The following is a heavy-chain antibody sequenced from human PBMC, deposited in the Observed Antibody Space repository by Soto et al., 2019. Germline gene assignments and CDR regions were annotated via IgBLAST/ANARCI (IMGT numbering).Heavy chain of an antibody. CDR3: ARDRYCTNGVCLFGMDV. V-gene: IGHV1-2*02. J-gene: IGHJ6*02. CDR1: GYTFTGYY. Sequence: ASVKVSCKASGYTFTGYYMHWVRQAPGQGLEWMGWINPNSGSTNYAQKFQGRVTMTRDTSISTAYMELSRLRSDDTAVYYCARDRYCTNGVCLFGMDVWGQGTTVTVSS. D-gene: IGHD2-8*01. CDR2: INPNSGST.